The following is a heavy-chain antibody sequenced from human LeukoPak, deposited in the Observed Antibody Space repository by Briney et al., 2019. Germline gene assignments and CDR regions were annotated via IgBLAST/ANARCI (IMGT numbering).Heavy chain of an antibody. CDR2: IYSGGST. CDR1: GFTVSSNY. V-gene: IGHV3-53*01. Sequence: GGSLRLSCAASGFTVSSNYMSWVRQAPGKGLEWVSVIYSGGSTYYADSVKGRFTISRDNSKNTLYLQMNSLRAEDTAVHYCARDGTDSSGYWVAFDIWGQGTMVTVSS. D-gene: IGHD3-22*01. J-gene: IGHJ3*02. CDR3: ARDGTDSSGYWVAFDI.